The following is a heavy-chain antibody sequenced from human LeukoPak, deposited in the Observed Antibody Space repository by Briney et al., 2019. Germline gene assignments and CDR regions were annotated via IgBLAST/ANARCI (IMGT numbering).Heavy chain of an antibody. J-gene: IGHJ4*02. CDR1: GFTFRDYW. CDR3: ATRSSHPSSWYVYLFWDY. V-gene: IGHV3-7*01. D-gene: IGHD6-13*01. Sequence: VGCLRVSSAAPGFTFRDYWMTWVRQALGERLEWVANIFVDRIEKNSVESVRGVFSISRDKAKKSLFLQMNSMRAEETAVYYCATRSSHPSSWYVYLFWDYWGQGALVTVSS. CDR2: IFVDRIEK.